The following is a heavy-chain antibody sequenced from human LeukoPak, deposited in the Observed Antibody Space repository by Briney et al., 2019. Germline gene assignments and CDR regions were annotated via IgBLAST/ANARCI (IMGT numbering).Heavy chain of an antibody. V-gene: IGHV4-39*07. CDR3: ARASVSSGYYY. Sequence: SETLSLTCTVSGGSISSGSYYWSWIRQPPGTGLEWIGSIYHSGSTYYNPSLKSRVTISLDTSKNQFSLKLSSVTAADTAVYYCARASVSSGYYYWGQGTLVTVSS. CDR2: IYHSGST. J-gene: IGHJ4*02. D-gene: IGHD3-22*01. CDR1: GGSISSGSYY.